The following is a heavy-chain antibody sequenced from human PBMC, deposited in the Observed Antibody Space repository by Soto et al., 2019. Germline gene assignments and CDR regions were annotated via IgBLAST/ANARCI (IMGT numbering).Heavy chain of an antibody. Sequence: QVQLQESGPGLVKPSGTLSLTCAVSGGSISSSNWWSWVRQPPGKGLEWIGEIYHSGSTNYNPSLKDRVTITVSKAQDPFSLKLSSVAAAATAVYYRAQEEDWCCGSGRMPFPHWGPGPLGPVSS. V-gene: IGHV4-4*02. CDR3: AQEEDWCCGSGRMPFPH. J-gene: IGHJ1*01. D-gene: IGHD2-15*01. CDR2: IYHSGST. CDR1: GGSISSSNW.